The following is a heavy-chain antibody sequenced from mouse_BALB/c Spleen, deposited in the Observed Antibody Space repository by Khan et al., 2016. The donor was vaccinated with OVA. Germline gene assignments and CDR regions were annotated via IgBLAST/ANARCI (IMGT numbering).Heavy chain of an antibody. V-gene: IGHV14-3*02. D-gene: IGHD4-1*01. Sequence: VQLKQSGAELVKPGASVKLSCTASGFNIKDTYMHWVKQRPEQGLEWIGRIDPANGNTKYDPKFQGKATIKSDTSSNTAYLQLNSLTSKNTAVYYCARDYWDVFAYWGQGTLVTVSA. J-gene: IGHJ3*01. CDR2: IDPANGNT. CDR1: GFNIKDTY. CDR3: ARDYWDVFAY.